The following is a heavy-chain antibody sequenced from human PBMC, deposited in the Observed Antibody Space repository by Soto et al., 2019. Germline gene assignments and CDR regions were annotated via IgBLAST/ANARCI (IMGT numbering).Heavy chain of an antibody. V-gene: IGHV1-69*12. D-gene: IGHD4-17*01. CDR3: ARVGAQGTVTTYSPRGMDV. Sequence: QVQLVQSGAEVKKPGSSVKVSCKASGGTFSSYAISWVRQAPGQGLEWMGGIIPIFGTANYAQKFQGRVTITADESTSTAYMELSSLRSEDTAVYYCARVGAQGTVTTYSPRGMDVWGQGTTVTVSS. CDR1: GGTFSSYA. CDR2: IIPIFGTA. J-gene: IGHJ6*02.